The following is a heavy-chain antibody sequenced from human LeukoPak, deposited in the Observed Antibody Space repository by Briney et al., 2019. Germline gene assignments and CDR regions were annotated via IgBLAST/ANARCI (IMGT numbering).Heavy chain of an antibody. D-gene: IGHD1-1*01. J-gene: IGHJ6*02. V-gene: IGHV4-59*01. Sequence: SETLSLTCTVSGGSISSYYWSWIRQPPGKGLEWIGYIYYSGSTNYNPSLKSRVTIAIDTSKNQFSLKLNSVTAADAAVYYCARDRAQLARPYYYGMDVWGQGTTVTVSS. CDR2: IYYSGST. CDR1: GGSISSYY. CDR3: ARDRAQLARPYYYGMDV.